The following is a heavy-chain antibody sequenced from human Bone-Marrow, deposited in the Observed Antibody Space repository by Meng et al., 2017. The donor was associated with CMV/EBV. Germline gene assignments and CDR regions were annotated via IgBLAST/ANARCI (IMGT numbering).Heavy chain of an antibody. CDR3: ARDRSSGGYCSSTSCRYPGAFDI. CDR1: GFTFSSYG. CDR2: IWYDGSNK. V-gene: IGHV3-30*19. D-gene: IGHD2-2*01. J-gene: IGHJ3*02. Sequence: GESLKISCAASGFTFSSYGMHWVRQAPGKGLEWVAVIWYDGSNKYYADSVKGRFTISRDNSKNTLYLQMNSLRAEDTAVYYCARDRSSGGYCSSTSCRYPGAFDIWGQGTMVTVSS.